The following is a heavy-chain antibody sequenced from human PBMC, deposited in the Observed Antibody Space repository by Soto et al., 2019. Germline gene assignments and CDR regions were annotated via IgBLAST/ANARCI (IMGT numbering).Heavy chain of an antibody. CDR1: GFTFSTYS. Sequence: ESGGGLVQPGGSVRLSCAASGFTFSTYSMNWVRQAPGKGLEWVSFISSSGGTIYYADAVKGRFTISRDNAKNSLYLQMNSLSDEDTAVYYCARLSVRYCSGGSCSQHDYWGHGTLVTVSS. J-gene: IGHJ4*01. CDR2: ISSSGGTI. CDR3: ARLSVRYCSGGSCSQHDY. D-gene: IGHD2-15*01. V-gene: IGHV3-48*02.